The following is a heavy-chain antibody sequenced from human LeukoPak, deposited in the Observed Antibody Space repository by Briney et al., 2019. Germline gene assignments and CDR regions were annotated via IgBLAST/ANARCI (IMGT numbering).Heavy chain of an antibody. V-gene: IGHV4-39*07. CDR1: GVSISSGSNY. CDR3: ARSDGYGLVGI. J-gene: IGHJ3*02. CDR2: IYSRGNT. Sequence: PSETLSLTCSVSGVSISSGSNYWGWIRQPPGKTLEWIGSIYSRGNTYYNPSLKSRVIILIDTAKNHFSLNLSSVTAADTAVYYCARSDGYGLVGIWGQGTMVTVSS. D-gene: IGHD3-10*01.